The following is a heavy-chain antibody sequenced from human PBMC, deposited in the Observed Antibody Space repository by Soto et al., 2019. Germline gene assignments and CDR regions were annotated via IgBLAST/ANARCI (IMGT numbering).Heavy chain of an antibody. CDR1: GGSISTSSYY. Sequence: QLQLQESGPGLVKPSETLSLTCTVSGGSISTSSYYWGWIRQPPGKGLEWIGSIYYSGSTYYNPSLKTPVPISDDTSKNQFSPNPRAVNAADTALYYCARDYDSSGAYWGQGTLVTVSS. CDR3: ARDYDSSGAY. J-gene: IGHJ1*01. D-gene: IGHD3-22*01. V-gene: IGHV4-39*01. CDR2: IYYSGST.